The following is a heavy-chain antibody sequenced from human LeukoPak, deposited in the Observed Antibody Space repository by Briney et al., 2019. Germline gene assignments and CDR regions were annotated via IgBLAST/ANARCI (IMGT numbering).Heavy chain of an antibody. D-gene: IGHD6-13*01. J-gene: IGHJ4*02. CDR1: GYTFTSYY. V-gene: IGHV1-46*01. CDR3: AREGRGVPGAIAAVKGFDY. Sequence: GASVKVSCKASGYTFTSYYMHWVRQAPGQGLEWMGIINPSGGNTNYAQKFQGRVTMTRDMSTSTVYMELSSLRSEDTAIYYCAREGRGVPGAIAAVKGFDYWGQGTLVTVSS. CDR2: INPSGGNT.